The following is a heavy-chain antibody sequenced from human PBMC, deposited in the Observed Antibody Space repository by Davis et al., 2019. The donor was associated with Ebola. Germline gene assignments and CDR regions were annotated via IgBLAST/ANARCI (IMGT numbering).Heavy chain of an antibody. CDR1: GFTFSSYA. D-gene: IGHD5-18*01. CDR2: ISGSGGST. Sequence: PGGSLRLSCAASGFTFSSYAMSWVRQAPGKGLEWVSAISGSGGSTYYADSVKGRFTISRDNSKNTLYLQMNSLRAEDTAVYYCARDLLRGYSYGYNFDYWGQGTLVTVSS. CDR3: ARDLLRGYSYGYNFDY. V-gene: IGHV3-23*01. J-gene: IGHJ4*02.